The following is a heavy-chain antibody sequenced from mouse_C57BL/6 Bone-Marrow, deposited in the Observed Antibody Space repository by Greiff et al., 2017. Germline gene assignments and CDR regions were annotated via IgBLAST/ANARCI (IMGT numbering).Heavy chain of an antibody. CDR1: GYTFTSYT. Sequence: QVQLQQSGAELARPGASVKMSCTASGYTFTSYTMHWVKQSPGQGLEWIGYINPSSGYTKYNQKFKDKATLTADKSYSTAYMQLSSRKSEDSAVYYWARFDSNTVNAMDYWGQGASVTVSS. CDR2: INPSSGYT. J-gene: IGHJ4*01. D-gene: IGHD2-5*01. V-gene: IGHV1-4*01. CDR3: ARFDSNTVNAMDY.